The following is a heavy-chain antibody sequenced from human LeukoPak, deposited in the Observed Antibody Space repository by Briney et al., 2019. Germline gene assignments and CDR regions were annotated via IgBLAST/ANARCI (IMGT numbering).Heavy chain of an antibody. CDR1: GFTFSSYA. D-gene: IGHD1-26*01. V-gene: IGHV3-30-3*01. CDR3: ARESLYSGSYYFDY. CDR2: ISYDGSNK. J-gene: IGHJ4*02. Sequence: PGGSLRLSCAASGFTFSSYAMHWVRQAPGKGLEWVAVISYDGSNKYYADSVKGRFTISRDNSKNTLYLQMNSLRAEDTAVYYCARESLYSGSYYFDYWGQGTLVTVSS.